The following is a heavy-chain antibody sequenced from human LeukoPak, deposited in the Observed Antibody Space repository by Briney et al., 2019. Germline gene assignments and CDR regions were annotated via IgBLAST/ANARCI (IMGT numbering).Heavy chain of an antibody. D-gene: IGHD3-10*01. CDR3: ARGTDLLLWSKGAFDY. CDR1: GGSISSSSYY. V-gene: IGHV4-39*07. CDR2: IDYSGTT. J-gene: IGHJ4*02. Sequence: SETLSLTCTVSGGSISSSSYYWGWVRQPPGKGLEWLGFIDYSGTTYYHPSLDSPVTISIATSKSQFSLKLSSVTAPDTAMYYCARGTDLLLWSKGAFDYWSQGTPVTVSS.